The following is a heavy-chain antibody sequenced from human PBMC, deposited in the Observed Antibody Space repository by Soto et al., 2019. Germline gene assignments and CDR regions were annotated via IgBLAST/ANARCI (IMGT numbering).Heavy chain of an antibody. CDR2: ISSGRSYI. D-gene: IGHD2-15*01. CDR3: ARDPAYCSGGSCWSWFDP. CDR1: GFTFSTYG. V-gene: IGHV3-21*01. J-gene: IGHJ5*02. Sequence: KPGGSLRLSCAASGFTFSTYGMNWVRQAPGKGLEWVSSISSGRSYINYADSVKGRFTISRDNAKNSLYLQMNSLRAEDTAVYYCARDPAYCSGGSCWSWFDPWGQGTLVTVSS.